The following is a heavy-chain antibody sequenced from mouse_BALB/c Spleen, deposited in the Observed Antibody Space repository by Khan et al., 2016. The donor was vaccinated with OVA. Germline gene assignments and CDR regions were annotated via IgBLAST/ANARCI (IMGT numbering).Heavy chain of an antibody. J-gene: IGHJ4*01. Sequence: VQLQESGPGLVAPSQSLSIICTVSGFSLTSNGVYWVRQPPGKGLEWLGVIWAGGDTNYNSALMSRLSISKDNSKSQVFLKMNSLQTDDTARYYWARDGNDGNSWAMDYWGQGTSVTVSS. V-gene: IGHV2-9*02. D-gene: IGHD2-1*01. CDR3: ARDGNDGNSWAMDY. CDR1: GFSLTSNG. CDR2: IWAGGDT.